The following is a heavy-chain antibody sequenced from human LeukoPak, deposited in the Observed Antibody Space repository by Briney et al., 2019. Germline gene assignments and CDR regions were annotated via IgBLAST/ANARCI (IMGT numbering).Heavy chain of an antibody. D-gene: IGHD4-17*01. V-gene: IGHV3-23*01. CDR3: AKDGYGDYVDFDY. J-gene: IGHJ4*02. CDR2: ISGSGGST. Sequence: GGSLGLSSAASGFTFSSYAMSWVRQAPGKGLEWVSAISGSGGSTYYADSVKGRFTISRDNSKNTLYLQMNSLRAEDTAVYYCAKDGYGDYVDFDYWGQGTLVTVSS. CDR1: GFTFSSYA.